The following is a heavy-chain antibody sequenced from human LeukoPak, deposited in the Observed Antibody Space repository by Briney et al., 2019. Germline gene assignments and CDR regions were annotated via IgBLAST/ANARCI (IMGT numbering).Heavy chain of an antibody. Sequence: ASVKVSCKASGYTFTSYYMHWVRQAPGQGLEWMGWINPNSGGTNYAQKFQDRVTMTTDTSISTAYMELSRLSSDDTAVYFCARATNWRLQSSPHFAYCGQGTLVTVSS. D-gene: IGHD4-11*01. J-gene: IGHJ4*02. CDR1: GYTFTSYY. CDR2: INPNSGGT. CDR3: ARATNWRLQSSPHFAY. V-gene: IGHV1-2*02.